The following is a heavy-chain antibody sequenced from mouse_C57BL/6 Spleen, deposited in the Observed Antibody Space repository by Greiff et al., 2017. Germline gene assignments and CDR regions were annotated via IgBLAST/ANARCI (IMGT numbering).Heavy chain of an antibody. CDR3: ARINYYGSSYGYFDV. CDR1: GFSLSTSGMG. J-gene: IGHJ1*03. Sequence: QVTLKESGPGILQSSQTLSLTCSFSGFSLSTSGMGVSWIRQPSGKGLEWLAHIYWDLDKRYNPSLKSRLTIAKDTSRNQVFLKITSLDTADTATYYCARINYYGSSYGYFDVWGTGTTVTVSS. CDR2: IYWDLDK. V-gene: IGHV8-12*01. D-gene: IGHD1-1*01.